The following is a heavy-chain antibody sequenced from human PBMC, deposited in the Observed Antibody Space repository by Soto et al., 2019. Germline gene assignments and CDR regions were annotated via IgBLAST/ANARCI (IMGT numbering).Heavy chain of an antibody. Sequence: SETLSLTCTVSGDSISSTSYYWGWIRQPPGKGLEWIGTMYHSGSTYYNASLKSRVTISVDTSKNQFSLKLTSVTAADTAVYYCARATMGCSSTSCYGPLLSYYGMDVWGQGTTVTVSS. D-gene: IGHD2-2*01. CDR3: ARATMGCSSTSCYGPLLSYYGMDV. J-gene: IGHJ6*02. CDR2: MYHSGST. CDR1: GDSISSTSYY. V-gene: IGHV4-39*07.